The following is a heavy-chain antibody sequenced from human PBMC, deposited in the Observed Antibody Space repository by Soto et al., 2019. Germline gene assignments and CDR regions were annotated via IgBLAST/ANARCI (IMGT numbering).Heavy chain of an antibody. CDR1: GGSFSGYY. D-gene: IGHD3-10*01. J-gene: IGHJ4*02. V-gene: IGHV4-34*01. CDR3: ARGHKRYMVRGVIGDY. Sequence: SETLSLTCAVYGGSFSGYYWSWIRQPPGKGLEWIGEINHSGSTNYNPSLKSRVTISVDTSKNQFSLKLRSVTAADTAVYYCARGHKRYMVRGVIGDYWGQGTLVTVSS. CDR2: INHSGST.